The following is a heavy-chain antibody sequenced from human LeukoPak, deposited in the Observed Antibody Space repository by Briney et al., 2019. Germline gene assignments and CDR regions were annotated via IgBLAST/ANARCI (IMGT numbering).Heavy chain of an antibody. Sequence: PSETLSLTCTVSGGTLNPYYWGWIRLPPGKGLEWIGYIYYNGRVTNYNPSLKGRVSISVDTSKNQFSLNLRSVTAADTAVYYCARIGDWNDLTYWSQGILVNVSS. CDR3: ARIGDWNDLTY. J-gene: IGHJ4*02. CDR1: GGTLNPYY. V-gene: IGHV4-59*01. CDR2: IYYNGRVT. D-gene: IGHD1-1*01.